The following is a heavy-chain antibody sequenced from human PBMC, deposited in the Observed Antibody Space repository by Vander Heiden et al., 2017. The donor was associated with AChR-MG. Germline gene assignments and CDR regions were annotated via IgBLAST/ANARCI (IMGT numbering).Heavy chain of an antibody. CDR3: ASATVTPTYFQH. Sequence: EVQLVESGGGLVKPGGSLSLSCAASGITFINYNMNWLRQAPGKGLEWVASISSTSSYIYHAETVRGRFTISRDNANNSLFLQMNGLTADDTAIYFCASATVTPTYFQHWGQGARVIVSS. CDR1: GITFINYN. D-gene: IGHD2-15*01. V-gene: IGHV3-21*01. CDR2: ISSTSSYI. J-gene: IGHJ1*01.